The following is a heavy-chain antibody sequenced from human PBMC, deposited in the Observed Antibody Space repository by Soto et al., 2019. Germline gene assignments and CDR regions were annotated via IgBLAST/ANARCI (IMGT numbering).Heavy chain of an antibody. CDR1: GGSVSSGSCY. J-gene: IGHJ4*02. Sequence: PSETLSLTCTVSGGSVSSGSCYWSWIRQPPGKGLEWIGYIYYSGSTNYNPSLKSRVTISVDTSKNQFSLKLSSVTAADTAVYYCARDRDGYISYWGQGTLVTVSS. CDR2: IYYSGST. CDR3: ARDRDGYISY. D-gene: IGHD5-12*01. V-gene: IGHV4-61*01.